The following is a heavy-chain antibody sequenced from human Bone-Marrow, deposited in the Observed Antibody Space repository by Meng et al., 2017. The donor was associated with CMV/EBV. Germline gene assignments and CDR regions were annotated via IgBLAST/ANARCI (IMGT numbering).Heavy chain of an antibody. CDR3: ARLYCSSTSCPQGMYFDY. Sequence: GESLKISCAASGFTFSSYWMSWVRQAPGKGLEWVANIKQDGSEKYYVDSVKGRFTISRDNAKNSLYLQMNSLRAEDTAVYYCARLYCSSTSCPQGMYFDYWGQGTLVTVSS. J-gene: IGHJ4*02. V-gene: IGHV3-7*01. CDR2: IKQDGSEK. CDR1: GFTFSSYW. D-gene: IGHD2-2*01.